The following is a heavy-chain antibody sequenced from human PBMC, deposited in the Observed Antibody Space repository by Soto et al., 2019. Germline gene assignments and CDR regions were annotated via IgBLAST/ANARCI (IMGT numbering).Heavy chain of an antibody. CDR2: IIPIFGTA. Sequence: ASVKVSCKASGGTFSSYAISWVRQAPGQGLEWMGGIIPIFGTANYAQKFQGRVTITADESTSTAYMELSSLRSEDTAVYYCARGGHSNNYYYYGMDVWGQGTTVTV. CDR3: ARGGHSNNYYYYGMDV. V-gene: IGHV1-69*13. J-gene: IGHJ6*02. CDR1: GGTFSSYA.